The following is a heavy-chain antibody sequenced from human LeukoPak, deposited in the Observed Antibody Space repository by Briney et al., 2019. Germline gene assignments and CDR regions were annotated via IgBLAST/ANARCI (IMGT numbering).Heavy chain of an antibody. Sequence: GGSLRLSCAASAFTFSSYAMSWVRQAPGKGLEWVSGISGSGGSTYYADSVKGRFTISRDNSKNTLYMKMNGLRAEDTALYYCAKDGPYDTSGPTFFDNWGQGTLVTVSS. V-gene: IGHV3-23*01. CDR3: AKDGPYDTSGPTFFDN. CDR2: ISGSGGST. CDR1: AFTFSSYA. D-gene: IGHD3-22*01. J-gene: IGHJ4*02.